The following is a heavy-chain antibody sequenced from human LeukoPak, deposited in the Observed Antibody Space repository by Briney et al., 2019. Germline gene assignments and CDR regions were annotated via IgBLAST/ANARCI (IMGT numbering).Heavy chain of an antibody. J-gene: IGHJ6*03. CDR3: AKGRGWEASYYYYYMDV. D-gene: IGHD1-26*01. CDR1: GFTFSSYS. CDR2: ISSSSSTI. V-gene: IGHV3-48*01. Sequence: SGGSLRLSCAASGFTFSSYSMNWVRQAPGKGLEWVSYISSSSSTIYYADSVKGRFTISGDNSRNTLYLQMNSLRAEDTAVYYCAKGRGWEASYYYYYMDVWGKGTTVTISS.